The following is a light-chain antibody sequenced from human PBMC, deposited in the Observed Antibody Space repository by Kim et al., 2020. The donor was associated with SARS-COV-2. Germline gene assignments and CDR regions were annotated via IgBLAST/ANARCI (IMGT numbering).Light chain of an antibody. CDR3: QSYDSSLSGSVV. CDR2: GNS. CDR1: SSNIGAGYD. J-gene: IGLJ2*01. V-gene: IGLV1-40*01. Sequence: VPSSCPGSSSNIGAGYDVHWYQQLPGTAPKLLIYGNSNRPSGVPDRFSGSKSGTSASLAITGLQAEDEADYYCQSYDSSLSGSVVFGGGTQLTVL.